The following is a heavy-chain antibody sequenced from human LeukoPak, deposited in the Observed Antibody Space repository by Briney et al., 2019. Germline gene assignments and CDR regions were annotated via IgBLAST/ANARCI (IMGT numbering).Heavy chain of an antibody. CDR2: INHSGST. D-gene: IGHD3-3*01. Sequence: PSETLSLTCAVYGGSFSGYYWSWVRHPPGKGLEWIGEINHSGSTNYNPSLKSRVTISVDTSKNQFSLKLSSVTAADTAVYYCARVVVFWSGYYLDYWGQGTLVTVSS. J-gene: IGHJ4*02. CDR3: ARVVVFWSGYYLDY. V-gene: IGHV4-34*01. CDR1: GGSFSGYY.